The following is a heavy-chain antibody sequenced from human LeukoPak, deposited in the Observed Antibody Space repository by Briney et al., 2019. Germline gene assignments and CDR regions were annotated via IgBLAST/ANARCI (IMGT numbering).Heavy chain of an antibody. V-gene: IGHV3-74*01. D-gene: IGHD3-16*02. J-gene: IGHJ4*02. Sequence: GGSLRLSCAASAFTFSNNWMYWVRQAPGKGLVWVSRINNDGRTTSYADSVKGRFTISGDNAKSTLYLQMNSLRAEDTAVYFCARGDYVWGTYHYTLDYWGQGTLVTVSS. CDR3: ARGDYVWGTYHYTLDY. CDR1: AFTFSNNW. CDR2: INNDGRTT.